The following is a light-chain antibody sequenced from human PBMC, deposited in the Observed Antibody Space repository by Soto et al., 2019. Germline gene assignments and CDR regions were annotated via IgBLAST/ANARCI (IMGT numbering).Light chain of an antibody. CDR2: LGS. CDR1: QSLLHSNGYNY. CDR3: KQALQTLFT. Sequence: DIVMTQSPLSLPVTPGEPASISCRSSQSLLHSNGYNYLDWYLQKPGQSPQLLIYLGSNRASGVPDRFSGSGSGTDFTLKINRVEAEDVGVYYCKQALQTLFTFGPGTKVDIK. V-gene: IGKV2-28*01. J-gene: IGKJ3*01.